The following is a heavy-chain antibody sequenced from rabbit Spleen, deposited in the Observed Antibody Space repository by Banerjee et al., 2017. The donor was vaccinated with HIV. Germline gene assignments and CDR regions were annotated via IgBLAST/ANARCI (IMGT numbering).Heavy chain of an antibody. J-gene: IGHJ6*01. V-gene: IGHV1S40*01. D-gene: IGHD8-1*01. CDR3: ARDAGTSFSTYGMDL. CDR1: GFTISSSYY. CDR2: IYTDSGNT. Sequence: QSLEESGGDLVKPGASLTLTCTASGFTISSSYYMCWVRQAPGKGLEWIGCIYTDSGNTYYASWAKGRFTISKTSSTTVTLQMTSLTAADTATYFCARDAGTSFSTYGMDLWGPGTLVTVS.